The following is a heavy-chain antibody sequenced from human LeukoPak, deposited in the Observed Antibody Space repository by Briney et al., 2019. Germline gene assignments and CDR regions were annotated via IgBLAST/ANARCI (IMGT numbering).Heavy chain of an antibody. Sequence: SETLSLTCIVFGGSISSNSYYWGWIRQPPGKGLEWIGSIYYSENTYYNPSLKSRVTISVDTSKNQFSLRLSSVTAADTAVYYCARASYSYDINGWVPFDYWGQGTLVTVSS. CDR2: IYYSENT. V-gene: IGHV4-39*01. D-gene: IGHD3-22*01. CDR1: GGSISSNSYY. CDR3: ARASYSYDINGWVPFDY. J-gene: IGHJ4*02.